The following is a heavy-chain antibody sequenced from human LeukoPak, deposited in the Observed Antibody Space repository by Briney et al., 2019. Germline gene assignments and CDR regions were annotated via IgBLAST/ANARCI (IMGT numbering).Heavy chain of an antibody. CDR3: ARLGYCTSISCNVLQY. V-gene: IGHV5-51*01. CDR2: IYPGDSDT. J-gene: IGHJ4*02. D-gene: IGHD2-2*01. CDR1: EYRFASYW. Sequence: GESLNISCKASEYRFASYWIAWVRQMPGKGLEWMGIIYPGDSDTRYSPSFQGQVPISADKSISTAYLPWTSLKASDTPIYYCARLGYCTSISCNVLQYWGQGTLVTVSP.